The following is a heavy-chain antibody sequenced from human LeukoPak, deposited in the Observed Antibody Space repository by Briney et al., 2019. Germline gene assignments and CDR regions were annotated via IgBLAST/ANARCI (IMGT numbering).Heavy chain of an antibody. Sequence: GGSLRLSCAASGFSFRSYWMSWVRRAPGKGLEWVADIKKDGSERYSVDSVKGRFTISRDNAKNSLFLQMNSLRAEDTAVYYCTWSGEADWGQGTLVTVSS. CDR1: GFSFRSYW. J-gene: IGHJ4*02. V-gene: IGHV3-7*01. CDR3: TWSGEAD. D-gene: IGHD3-3*01. CDR2: IKKDGSER.